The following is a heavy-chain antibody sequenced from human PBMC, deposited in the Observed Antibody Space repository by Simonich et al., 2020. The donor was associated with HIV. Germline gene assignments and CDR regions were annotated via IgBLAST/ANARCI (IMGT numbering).Heavy chain of an antibody. CDR3: ARGLAYCGADCYSNGFDI. CDR2: IIHSGST. D-gene: IGHD2-21*02. J-gene: IGHJ3*02. CDR1: GESFSGDY. V-gene: IGHV4-34*01. Sequence: QEQLRQWGAGLLKPSETLSLTCAVYGESFSGDYWTWIRQPPGKGRGWIGEIIHSGSTDYHPSLQSRITIFFDPSRNQFSLTLSSVTAADTAVYYCARGLAYCGADCYSNGFDIWGQGTMVPVSS.